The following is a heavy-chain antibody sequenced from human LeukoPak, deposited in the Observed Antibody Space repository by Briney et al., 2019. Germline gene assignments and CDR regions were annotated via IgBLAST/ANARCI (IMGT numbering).Heavy chain of an antibody. V-gene: IGHV3-74*01. CDR2: INSDGSST. CDR1: GFTFSSYW. CDR3: ARGYGDYVPRRGFTDY. Sequence: GGSLRLSCAASGFTFSSYWMHWVRHAPGKGLVWVSRINSDGSSTSYADSVKGRFTISRDNAKNTLYLQMNSLRAEDTAVYYCARGYGDYVPRRGFTDYWGQGTLVTVSS. D-gene: IGHD4-17*01. J-gene: IGHJ4*02.